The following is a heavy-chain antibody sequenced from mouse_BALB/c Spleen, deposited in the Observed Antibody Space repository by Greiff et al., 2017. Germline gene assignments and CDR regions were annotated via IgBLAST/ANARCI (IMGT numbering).Heavy chain of an antibody. D-gene: IGHD1-1*01. CDR1: GFTFSSFG. CDR2: ISSGSSTI. J-gene: IGHJ2*01. V-gene: IGHV5-17*02. Sequence: DVQLVESGGGLVQPGGSRKLSCAASGFTFSSFGMHWVRQAPEKGLEWVAYISSGSSTIYYADTVKGRFTISRDTPKNTLFLQMTSLSSEDTDMYYCARDYYGSRGVDYWGQGTTLTVSA. CDR3: ARDYYGSRGVDY.